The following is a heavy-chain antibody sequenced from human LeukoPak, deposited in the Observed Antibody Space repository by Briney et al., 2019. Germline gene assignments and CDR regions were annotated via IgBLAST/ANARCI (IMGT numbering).Heavy chain of an antibody. J-gene: IGHJ5*02. V-gene: IGHV3-74*01. D-gene: IGHD2-2*01. Sequence: PGGSLRLSCAASGFTFSSYWIHWVRQAPGKGLVWVSRINSDGSSTSYADSVKGRFTISRDNAKNTLYLQMNSLRAEDTAVYYCARDLVPAAIFYWFDPWGQGTLVTVSS. CDR3: ARDLVPAAIFYWFDP. CDR1: GFTFSSYW. CDR2: INSDGSST.